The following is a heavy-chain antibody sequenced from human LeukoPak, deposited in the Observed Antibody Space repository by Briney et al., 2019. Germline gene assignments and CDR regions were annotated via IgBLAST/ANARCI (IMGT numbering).Heavy chain of an antibody. Sequence: ASVKVSYKASGYTFTGYYMHWVRQAPGQGLEWMGRINPNSGGTNFAQKFQGRVTTTRDTSISTAYMELSRLRSDDTAVYYCPRAKTVTTFVDYWGQGTLVTVSS. CDR3: PRAKTVTTFVDY. J-gene: IGHJ4*02. CDR2: INPNSGGT. CDR1: GYTFTGYY. V-gene: IGHV1-2*06. D-gene: IGHD4-17*01.